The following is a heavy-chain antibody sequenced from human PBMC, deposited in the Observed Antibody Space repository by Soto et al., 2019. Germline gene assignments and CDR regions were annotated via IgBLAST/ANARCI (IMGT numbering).Heavy chain of an antibody. Sequence: PGGSLRLSCAASGFTFGAYAMHWVRQAPGKGLEWISSINENSGSLDYADSVKGRFTISRDNAKNSLYLQMNSLRIEDTALYYCAKDAHWSLDFWGQGTLVTVSS. CDR1: GFTFGAYA. J-gene: IGHJ4*02. CDR2: INENSGSL. CDR3: AKDAHWSLDF. V-gene: IGHV3-9*01. D-gene: IGHD1-1*01.